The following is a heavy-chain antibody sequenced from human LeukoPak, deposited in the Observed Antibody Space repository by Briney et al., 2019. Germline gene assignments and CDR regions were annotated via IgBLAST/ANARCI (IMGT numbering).Heavy chain of an antibody. D-gene: IGHD6-19*01. V-gene: IGHV3-74*01. Sequence: GGSLRLSCAASGFTFSSYWMHWVRQAPGKGLVWVSRINSDGSSTSYADSVKGRFTISRDNAKNTLYLQMNSLRAEDTAVYYCARVGIKYSSGWYDRNWYFDLWGRGTLVTVSS. CDR3: ARVGIKYSSGWYDRNWYFDL. CDR1: GFTFSSYW. J-gene: IGHJ2*01. CDR2: INSDGSST.